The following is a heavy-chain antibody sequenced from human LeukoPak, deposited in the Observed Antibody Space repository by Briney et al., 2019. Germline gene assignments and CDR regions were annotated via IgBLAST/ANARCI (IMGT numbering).Heavy chain of an antibody. CDR3: AREGAYYYDSSGYYKRLDAFDI. CDR1: GYTFTGYY. J-gene: IGHJ3*02. V-gene: IGHV1-2*02. Sequence: ASVKVSCKASGYTFTGYYMHWVRQAPGQGLEWMGWINPNSGGTNYAQKLQGRVTMTTDTSTSTAYMELRSLRSDDTAVYYCAREGAYYYDSSGYYKRLDAFDIWGQGTMVTVSS. CDR2: INPNSGGT. D-gene: IGHD3-22*01.